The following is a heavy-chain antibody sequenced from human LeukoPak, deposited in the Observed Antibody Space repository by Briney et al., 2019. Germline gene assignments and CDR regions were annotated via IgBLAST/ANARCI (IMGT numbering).Heavy chain of an antibody. CDR2: IYYSGST. V-gene: IGHV4-30-4*01. Sequence: SQTLSLTCTVSGGSISSGDYYWSWIRQPPGKGLEWIGYIYYSGSTYYNPSLKSRVTISVDTSKNQFSLKLSSVTAADTAVYYCARVGRNYDSSGYYDAFDIWGQGTMVTVSS. D-gene: IGHD3-22*01. J-gene: IGHJ3*02. CDR3: ARVGRNYDSSGYYDAFDI. CDR1: GGSISSGDYY.